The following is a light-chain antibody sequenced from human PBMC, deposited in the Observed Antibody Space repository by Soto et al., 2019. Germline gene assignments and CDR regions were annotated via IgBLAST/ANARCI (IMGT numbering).Light chain of an antibody. V-gene: IGKV3-20*01. CDR3: QQYGTSPIT. J-gene: IGKJ3*01. Sequence: EIVLTQSPGTLSLSPGERATLSCRASQSVSSSYLAWYQQKPGQAPRLLIYGASSRATGIPDRFSRSGSGTDFTLTISRLEPEDFAVYYCQQYGTSPITFGPGTKVDIK. CDR1: QSVSSSY. CDR2: GAS.